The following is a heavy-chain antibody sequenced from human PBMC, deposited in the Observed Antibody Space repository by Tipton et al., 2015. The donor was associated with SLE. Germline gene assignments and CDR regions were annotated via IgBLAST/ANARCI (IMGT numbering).Heavy chain of an antibody. D-gene: IGHD5-12*01. Sequence: TLSLTCTVSGGSISSHYWIWIRQPPGKGLEWIGYIYYSGSTNYNPSLKSRVTISVDTSKNQLSLKLSSVTAADTAVYYCARGVDGRVGDWFDPWGQGTLVTVSS. J-gene: IGHJ5*02. V-gene: IGHV4-59*11. CDR3: ARGVDGRVGDWFDP. CDR2: IYYSGST. CDR1: GGSISSHY.